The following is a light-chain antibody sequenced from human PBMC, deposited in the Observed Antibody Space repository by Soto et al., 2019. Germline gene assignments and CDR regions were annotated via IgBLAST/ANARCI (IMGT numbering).Light chain of an antibody. Sequence: DIVMTQSPLSLPVTPGEPASISCRSSQSLLDSYGAQYLDWYLQRPGQSPQLLIYLGSNRASGVPDRFSGTRSGTDFILKISRVEAEDVGVYYCVQARQTPRTFGQGTKVEIK. V-gene: IGKV2-28*01. J-gene: IGKJ1*01. CDR2: LGS. CDR3: VQARQTPRT. CDR1: QSLLDSYGAQY.